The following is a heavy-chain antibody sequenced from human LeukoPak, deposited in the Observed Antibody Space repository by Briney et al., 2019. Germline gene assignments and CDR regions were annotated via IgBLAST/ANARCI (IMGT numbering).Heavy chain of an antibody. Sequence: GGSLRLSCAASGFIFDDYAVHWVRQAPGKGLEWVSGISWNSGSMEYADSVKGRFTISRDNAKNSLYLQMNSLRAEDTALYYCAKDKGSGSSTPYFDYWGQGTLVTVSS. CDR2: ISWNSGSM. CDR3: AKDKGSGSSTPYFDY. J-gene: IGHJ4*02. D-gene: IGHD3-10*01. V-gene: IGHV3-9*01. CDR1: GFIFDDYA.